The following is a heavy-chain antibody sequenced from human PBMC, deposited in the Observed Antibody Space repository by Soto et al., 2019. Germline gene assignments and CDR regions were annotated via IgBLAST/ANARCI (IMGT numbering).Heavy chain of an antibody. J-gene: IGHJ3*02. CDR2: IYTIGTT. D-gene: IGHD3-22*01. CDR3: ARASKGSGYSPHAFDI. Sequence: EVQLVESGGGLIQPGGSLRLSCAASGFTVSSNYMSWVRQAPGKGLEWVSIIYTIGTTYYADYVKGRFTISSDTSKNTLYLQMNSLRVEDTALYYCARASKGSGYSPHAFDIWGQGTMVTVSS. CDR1: GFTVSSNY. V-gene: IGHV3-53*01.